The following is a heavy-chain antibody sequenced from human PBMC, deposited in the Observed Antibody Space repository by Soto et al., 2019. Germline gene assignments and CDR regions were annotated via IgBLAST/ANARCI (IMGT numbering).Heavy chain of an antibody. CDR3: ARDVKTRWLGQGAFDI. CDR2: IKQDGSEK. CDR1: GFTFSSYW. Sequence: GGSLRLSCAASGFTFSSYWMSWVRQAPGKGLEWVANIKQDGSEKYYVDSVKGRFTISRDNAKNSLYLQMNSLRAEDTAVYYCARDVKTRWLGQGAFDIWGQGTMVTVSS. V-gene: IGHV3-7*01. J-gene: IGHJ3*02. D-gene: IGHD3-9*01.